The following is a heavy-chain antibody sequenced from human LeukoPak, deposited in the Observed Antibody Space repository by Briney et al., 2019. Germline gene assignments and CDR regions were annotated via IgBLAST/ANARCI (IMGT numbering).Heavy chain of an antibody. CDR3: ARGRYCSDGSCHGWLDP. J-gene: IGHJ5*02. Sequence: ASVKVSFKASGYTLTSYDINWVRQATGQGVEWMGWMNPNSGNTGYIQKFQGRVTMTRNTSISTAYMELSSLRSEDTAVYYCARGRYCSDGSCHGWLDPWGQGTLVTVSS. D-gene: IGHD2-15*01. V-gene: IGHV1-8*01. CDR1: GYTLTSYD. CDR2: MNPNSGNT.